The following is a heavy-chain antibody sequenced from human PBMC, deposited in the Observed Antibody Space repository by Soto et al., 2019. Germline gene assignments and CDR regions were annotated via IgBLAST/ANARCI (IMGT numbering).Heavy chain of an antibody. CDR3: ARAGYCSGGSCSHFVY. V-gene: IGHV1-8*01. J-gene: IGHJ4*02. D-gene: IGHD2-15*01. CDR2: MNPNSGNT. CDR1: GHTFTSYD. Sequence: QVQLVQSGAEVKKPGASVKVSCKASGHTFTSYDINWVPQATGQGLEWMGWMNPNSGNTGYAQKCQGRVTMTRNTSISTAYMELSSLRSEDTAVYYCARAGYCSGGSCSHFVYWGQGTLVTVSS.